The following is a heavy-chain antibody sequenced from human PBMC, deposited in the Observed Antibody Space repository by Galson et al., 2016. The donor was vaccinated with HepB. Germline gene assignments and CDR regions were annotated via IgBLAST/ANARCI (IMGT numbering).Heavy chain of an antibody. CDR2: ISGSGDST. Sequence: SLRLSCAASGFTFYTYAMSWVRQAPGKGLEWVSGISGSGDSTYYADSVKGRFTISRDNFKNTLYLQMNSLRAEDTAVYYCAKAPLTYCSNGVCTDYWGQGTLVTVSS. V-gene: IGHV3-23*01. J-gene: IGHJ4*02. CDR1: GFTFYTYA. D-gene: IGHD2-8*01. CDR3: AKAPLTYCSNGVCTDY.